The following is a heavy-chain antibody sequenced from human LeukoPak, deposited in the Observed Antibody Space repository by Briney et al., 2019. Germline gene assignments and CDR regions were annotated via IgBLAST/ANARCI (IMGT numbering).Heavy chain of an antibody. D-gene: IGHD5-24*01. J-gene: IGHJ4*02. Sequence: PSETLSLTCTVSGGSISSYYWSWIRQPPGKGLEWIGYIYYSGSTNYNPSLKSRVTISVDTSKNQFSLKLSSVTAADTAVYYCARHAAAREMATIIDYWGQGTLVTVSS. V-gene: IGHV4-59*08. CDR2: IYYSGST. CDR1: GGSISSYY. CDR3: ARHAAAREMATIIDY.